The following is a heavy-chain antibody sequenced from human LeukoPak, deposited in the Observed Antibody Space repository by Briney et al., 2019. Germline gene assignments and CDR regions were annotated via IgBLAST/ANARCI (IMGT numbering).Heavy chain of an antibody. CDR1: GYTFTGYY. Sequence: ASVKVSCQASGYTFTGYYMHGLRQAPGQGREGMGWINPNSGGTNYSQKFQGRVTMTRDTSISTAYMELSRRRSDDTAVYYCARAGGDFWSGYFSFFADYWGQGTLVTVSS. J-gene: IGHJ4*02. D-gene: IGHD3-3*01. V-gene: IGHV1-2*02. CDR3: ARAGGDFWSGYFSFFADY. CDR2: INPNSGGT.